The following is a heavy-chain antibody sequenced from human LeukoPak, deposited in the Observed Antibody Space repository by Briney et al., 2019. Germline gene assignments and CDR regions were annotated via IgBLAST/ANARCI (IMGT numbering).Heavy chain of an antibody. V-gene: IGHV3-30*04. D-gene: IGHD3-10*01. CDR3: ARGLALSGRCSHFGT. Sequence: GRSLRLSCAASGLTFSSYAMHWVRQAPGKGLEWVAVISYDGCEKYYADSVKGRFTISRDNSKNTLYLQMNSLRTEDTAMYYCARGLALSGRCSHFGTCGQGTLGTVSS. CDR2: ISYDGCEK. CDR1: GLTFSSYA. J-gene: IGHJ4*02.